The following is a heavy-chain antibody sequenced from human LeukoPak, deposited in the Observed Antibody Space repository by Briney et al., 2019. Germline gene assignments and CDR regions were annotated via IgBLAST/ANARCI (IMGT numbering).Heavy chain of an antibody. J-gene: IGHJ4*02. CDR3: ARGVYIAAAQYAY. V-gene: IGHV4-59*01. CDR1: GGSISSYY. Sequence: SETLSLTCTVSGGSISSYYRSWIRQPPGKGREWIGYIYYSGTTNYNPSLKSRVTISVDTSKNQFYLKLSSVTAADTAVYYCARGVYIAAAQYAYWGQGTLVTVSS. D-gene: IGHD6-13*01. CDR2: IYYSGTT.